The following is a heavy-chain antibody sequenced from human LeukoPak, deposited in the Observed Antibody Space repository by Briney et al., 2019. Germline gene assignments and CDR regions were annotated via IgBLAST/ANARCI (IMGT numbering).Heavy chain of an antibody. J-gene: IGHJ3*02. D-gene: IGHD1-1*01. V-gene: IGHV4-39*01. Sequence: SETLSLTCTVSGGSISSSSYYWGLIRQPPGKGLEWIGSIYYSGSAYYNPSLKSRVTISVDTSKNQFSLKLNSVTAADTAVYYCARPHKATRTHDGFDIWGQGTMVTVSS. CDR2: IYYSGSA. CDR1: GGSISSSSYY. CDR3: ARPHKATRTHDGFDI.